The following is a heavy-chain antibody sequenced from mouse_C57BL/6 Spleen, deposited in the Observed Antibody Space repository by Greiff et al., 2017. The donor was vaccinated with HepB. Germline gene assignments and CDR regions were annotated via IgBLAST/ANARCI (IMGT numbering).Heavy chain of an antibody. J-gene: IGHJ2*01. CDR1: GFTFSSYG. V-gene: IGHV5-6*01. CDR2: ISSGGSYT. Sequence: EVKLMESGGDLVKPGGSLKLSCAASGFTFSSYGMSWVRQTPDKRLEWVATISSGGSYTYYPDSVKGRFTISRDNAKNTLYLQMSSLKSEDTAMYYCARHTAVVADWGQGTTLTVSS. CDR3: ARHTAVVAD. D-gene: IGHD1-1*01.